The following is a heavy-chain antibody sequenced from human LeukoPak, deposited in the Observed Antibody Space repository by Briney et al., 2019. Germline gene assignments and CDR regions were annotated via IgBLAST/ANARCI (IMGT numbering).Heavy chain of an antibody. J-gene: IGHJ4*02. D-gene: IGHD5-24*01. CDR1: GSTFNSYG. V-gene: IGHV3-30*02. Sequence: GGSLRLSCAASGSTFNSYGMHWVRQAPGKGLEWVAFIRYDGSNKYYADSVKGRFTISRDNSKNTLYLQMNSLRAEDTAVYYCAKDRWLQGYFDYWGQGTLVTVSS. CDR2: IRYDGSNK. CDR3: AKDRWLQGYFDY.